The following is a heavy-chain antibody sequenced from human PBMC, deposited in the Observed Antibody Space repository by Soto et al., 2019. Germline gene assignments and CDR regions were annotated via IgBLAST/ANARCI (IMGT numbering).Heavy chain of an antibody. J-gene: IGHJ5*02. V-gene: IGHV4-59*01. D-gene: IGHD2-15*01. CDR1: GGSISSYY. Sequence: PSETLSLTCTVSGGSISSYYWSWIRQPPGKGLEWIGYIYYSGSTNYNPSLKSRVTISVDTSKNQFSLKLSSVTAADTAVYYCARDQCSGGSCPYTRYNWFDPWGQGTLVTVSS. CDR2: IYYSGST. CDR3: ARDQCSGGSCPYTRYNWFDP.